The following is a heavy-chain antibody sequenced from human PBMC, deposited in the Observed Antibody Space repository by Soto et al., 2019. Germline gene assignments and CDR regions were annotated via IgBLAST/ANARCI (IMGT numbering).Heavy chain of an antibody. D-gene: IGHD3-22*01. CDR1: GFTFSSYG. V-gene: IGHV3-33*01. Sequence: QVQLVESGGGVVQPGRSLRLSCAASGFTFSSYGMHWVRQAPGKGLEWVAVIWYDGSNKYYADSVKGRFTISRDNSKNTLYLKMNSLRAEDTAVYYCARDRREYYYDSSGYYPYYYYYGMDVWGQGTTVTVSS. J-gene: IGHJ6*02. CDR3: ARDRREYYYDSSGYYPYYYYYGMDV. CDR2: IWYDGSNK.